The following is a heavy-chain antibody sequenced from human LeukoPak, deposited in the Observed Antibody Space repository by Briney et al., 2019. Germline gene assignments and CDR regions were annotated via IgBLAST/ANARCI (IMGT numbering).Heavy chain of an antibody. Sequence: ASVKVSCKASRYTFSNFGINWVRQAPAQGLEWMGWISGNNDNPNYGQKFQGRFTVTTDSSTNTAYMELRNLRFDDTAVYYCARDGTSTDDYWGQGTLVTVSS. J-gene: IGHJ4*02. CDR3: ARDGTSTDDY. D-gene: IGHD2-2*01. V-gene: IGHV1-18*01. CDR1: RYTFSNFG. CDR2: ISGNNDNP.